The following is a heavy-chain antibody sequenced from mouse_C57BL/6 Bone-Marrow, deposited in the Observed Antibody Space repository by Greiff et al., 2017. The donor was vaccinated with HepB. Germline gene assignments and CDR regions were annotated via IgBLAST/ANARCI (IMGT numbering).Heavy chain of an antibody. D-gene: IGHD1-1*02. Sequence: EVKLMESGGGLVQPGGSMKLSCVASGFTFSNYWMNWVRQSPEKGLEWVAQIRLKSDNYATHYAESVKGRFTISRDDSKSSVYLQMNNLRAEDTGIYYCTNGSYDDYWGQGTTLTVSS. CDR3: TNGSYDDY. J-gene: IGHJ2*01. CDR2: IRLKSDNYAT. V-gene: IGHV6-3*01. CDR1: GFTFSNYW.